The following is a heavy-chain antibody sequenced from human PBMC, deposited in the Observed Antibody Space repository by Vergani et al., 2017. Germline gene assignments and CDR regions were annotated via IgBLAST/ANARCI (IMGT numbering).Heavy chain of an antibody. D-gene: IGHD2-2*01. CDR1: GFTFSSYE. V-gene: IGHV3-48*03. CDR2: ISSSGSTI. CDR3: ARVPAASYYYYYYGMDV. Sequence: EVQLLESGGGLVQPGGSLRLSCAASGFTFSSYEMNWVRQAPGKGLEWVSYISSSGSTIYYADSVKGRFTISRDNAKNSLYLQMNSLRAEDTAVYYCARVPAASYYYYYYGMDVWGQGTTVTVSS. J-gene: IGHJ6*02.